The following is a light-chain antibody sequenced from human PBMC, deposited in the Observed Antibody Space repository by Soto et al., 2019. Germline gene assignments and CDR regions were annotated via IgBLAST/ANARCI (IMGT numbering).Light chain of an antibody. CDR1: SSDIGAYIF. V-gene: IGLV2-14*03. CDR3: VSFTTKKSYV. J-gene: IGLJ1*01. Sequence: QSVLTQPASVSGSPGQSTTISRTGTSSDIGAYIFVSWYQQHPGKAPKLIIYDIANRPSGVSYRFSGSKSANRASLTISGLQADDEADYYCVSFTTKKSYVFGTGTKVTVL. CDR2: DIA.